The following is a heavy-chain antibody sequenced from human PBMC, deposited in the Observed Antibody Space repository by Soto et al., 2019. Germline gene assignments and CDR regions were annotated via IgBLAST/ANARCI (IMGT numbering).Heavy chain of an antibody. CDR1: GYIFTTYG. J-gene: IGHJ4*02. D-gene: IGHD1-26*01. Sequence: QVHLVQSGAEVKKPGASVKVSCKGSGYIFTTYGITWVRQAPGQGLEWMGWISAHNGNTNYAQKLQGRVTVTRDTSTSTAYMELRNLISDESAVYYCARGRYGDYWGQGALVTVSS. V-gene: IGHV1-18*01. CDR3: ARGRYGDY. CDR2: ISAHNGNT.